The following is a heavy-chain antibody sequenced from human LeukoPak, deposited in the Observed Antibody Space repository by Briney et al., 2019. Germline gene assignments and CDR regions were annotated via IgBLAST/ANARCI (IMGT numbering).Heavy chain of an antibody. CDR3: ARTYCSSTSCYVYYFDY. CDR2: INHSGST. D-gene: IGHD2-2*01. V-gene: IGHV4-34*01. Sequence: SETLSLTCAVYGGSFSVYYWSWIRQPPGKGLEWIGEINHSGSTNYNPSLKSRVTISVDTSKNQFSLKLSSVTAADTAVYYCARTYCSSTSCYVYYFDYWGQGTLVTVSS. CDR1: GGSFSVYY. J-gene: IGHJ4*02.